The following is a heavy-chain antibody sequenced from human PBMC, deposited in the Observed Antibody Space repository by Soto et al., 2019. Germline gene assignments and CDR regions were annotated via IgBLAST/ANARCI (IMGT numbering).Heavy chain of an antibody. CDR3: ARDPTSYGSESSYYYYYYGMDV. CDR1: GYTFTGYY. CDR2: INPNSGGT. D-gene: IGHD3-10*01. V-gene: IGHV1-2*02. Sequence: ASVKVSCKASGYTFTGYYMHWVRQAPGQGLEWMGWINPNSGGTNYAQKFQGRVTMTRDTSISTAYMELSRLRSDDTAVYYCARDPTSYGSESSYYYYYYGMDVWGQGTTVTVSS. J-gene: IGHJ6*02.